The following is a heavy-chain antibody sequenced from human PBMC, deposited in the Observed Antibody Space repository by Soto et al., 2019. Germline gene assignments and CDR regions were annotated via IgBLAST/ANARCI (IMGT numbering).Heavy chain of an antibody. CDR3: AKDAVLRFLEWLSHRKYYFDY. D-gene: IGHD3-3*01. Sequence: GGSLRLSCAASGFTFSSYVMSWVRQAPGKGLEWVSAISGSGGSTYYADSVKGRFTISRDNSKNTLYLQMNSLRAEDTAVYYCAKDAVLRFLEWLSHRKYYFDYWGQGTLVTVSS. V-gene: IGHV3-23*01. CDR2: ISGSGGST. CDR1: GFTFSSYV. J-gene: IGHJ4*02.